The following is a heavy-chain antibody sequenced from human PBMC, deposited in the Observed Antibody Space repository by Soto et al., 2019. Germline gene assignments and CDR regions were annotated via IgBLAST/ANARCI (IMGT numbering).Heavy chain of an antibody. V-gene: IGHV1-24*01. J-gene: IGHJ4*02. CDR3: ATSALRFLEWQNFDY. CDR2: FDPEDGET. Sequence: ASVKVSCKVSGYTLTELSMHWVRQAPGKGLEWMGGFDPEDGETIYAQKFQGRITMTEDTSTDTAYMELSSLRSEDTAVYYCATSALRFLEWQNFDYWGQGTLVTVSS. D-gene: IGHD3-3*01. CDR1: GYTLTELS.